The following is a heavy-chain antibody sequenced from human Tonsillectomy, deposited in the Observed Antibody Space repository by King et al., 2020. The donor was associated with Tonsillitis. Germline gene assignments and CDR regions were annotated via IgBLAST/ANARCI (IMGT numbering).Heavy chain of an antibody. CDR1: GYSISSGHF. J-gene: IGHJ5*02. V-gene: IGHV4-38-2*02. Sequence: RLQESGPGLVKPSETLSLTCAVSGYSISSGHFWGWIRQPPGKGLEWIGSIYHSGITYYNPSLKSRVSISVDTSNNHFSLRLSSLTAADTAVYYCARDPRFDPWGHGTLVTVSS. CDR3: ARDPRFDP. CDR2: IYHSGIT.